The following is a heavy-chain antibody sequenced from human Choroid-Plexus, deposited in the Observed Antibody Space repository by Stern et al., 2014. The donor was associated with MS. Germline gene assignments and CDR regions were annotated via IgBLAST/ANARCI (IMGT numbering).Heavy chain of an antibody. D-gene: IGHD2/OR15-2a*01. CDR3: AKDRQYLTYFFDH. V-gene: IGHV3-30*18. J-gene: IGHJ5*02. CDR2: VSYDGSNK. Sequence: VQLLESGGGVVQPGRPLRLSCVASGFTFGGCAMHWVRQAPGKGLEWVAGVSYDGSNKYYADSVKGRFTISRDNSQNTLYMQMSSLRPEDTAVYYCAKDRQYLTYFFDHWGQGSLVTVSS. CDR1: GFTFGGCA.